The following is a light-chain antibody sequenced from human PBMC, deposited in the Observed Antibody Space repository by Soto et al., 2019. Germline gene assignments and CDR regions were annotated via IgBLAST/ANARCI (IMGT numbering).Light chain of an antibody. Sequence: EIVLTQSPGTLSLSPGEGATLSCRASQSVSTNFFAWYQQKPGQAPRLLIYGASTRATGIPDRFSGSGSGTDFTLTISRLEPDEFAVYYCQQYGRTSWTFGQGTKVEIK. CDR2: GAS. J-gene: IGKJ1*01. CDR1: QSVSTNF. CDR3: QQYGRTSWT. V-gene: IGKV3-20*01.